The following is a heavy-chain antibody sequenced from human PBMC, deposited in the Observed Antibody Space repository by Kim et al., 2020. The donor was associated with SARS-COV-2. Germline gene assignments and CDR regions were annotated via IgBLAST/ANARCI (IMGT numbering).Heavy chain of an antibody. CDR2: IYYSGTT. CDR3: ARQGYTLVRDWFDP. D-gene: IGHD5-12*01. Sequence: SETLSLTCTVSGGSISSSNYYWGWIRQPPGKGLEWIGSIYYSGTTYYNPSLKSRVSISVDTSKNQFSLKLSSVTAADTAVYSCARQGYTLVRDWFDPWGQGTLVTVSS. CDR1: GGSISSSNYY. J-gene: IGHJ5*02. V-gene: IGHV4-39*01.